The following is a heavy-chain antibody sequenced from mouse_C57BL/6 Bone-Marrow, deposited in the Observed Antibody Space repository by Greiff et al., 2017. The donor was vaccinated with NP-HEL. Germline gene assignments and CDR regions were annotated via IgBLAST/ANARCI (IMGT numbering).Heavy chain of an antibody. Sequence: QVQLQQPWAELVRPGTSVKLSCKASGYTFTSYWMHWVKQRPGQGLEWIGVIDPSDSYTNYNQKFKGKATLTVDTSSSTAYMQLSSLTSEDSAVYYCARSYYSKGAWFAYWGQGTLVTVSA. V-gene: IGHV1-59*01. CDR3: ARSYYSKGAWFAY. J-gene: IGHJ3*01. CDR2: IDPSDSYT. CDR1: GYTFTSYW. D-gene: IGHD2-5*01.